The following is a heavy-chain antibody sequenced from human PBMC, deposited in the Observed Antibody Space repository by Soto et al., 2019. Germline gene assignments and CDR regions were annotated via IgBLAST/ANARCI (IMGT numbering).Heavy chain of an antibody. CDR1: GFTFSSYG. V-gene: IGHV3-33*01. J-gene: IGHJ4*02. Sequence: GGSLRLSCAASGFTFSSYGMHWVRQAPGKGLEWVAVIWYDGSNKYYADSVKGRFTISRDNSKNTLYLQMNSLRAEDTAVYYCARDQTYYDILTGYYHDYWGQGTLVTVSS. CDR2: IWYDGSNK. D-gene: IGHD3-9*01. CDR3: ARDQTYYDILTGYYHDY.